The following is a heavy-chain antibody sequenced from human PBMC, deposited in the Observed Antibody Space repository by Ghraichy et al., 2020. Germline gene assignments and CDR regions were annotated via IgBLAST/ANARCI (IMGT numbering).Heavy chain of an antibody. V-gene: IGHV4-59*07. CDR2: IYYSGST. Sequence: DSLNISCTVSGGSISSYYWSWIRQPPGKGLEWIGYIYYSGSTNYNPSLKSRVTISVDTSKNQFSLKLSSVTAADTAVYYCARGDYGDPYYFDYWGQGTLVTVSS. CDR3: ARGDYGDPYYFDY. J-gene: IGHJ4*02. D-gene: IGHD4-17*01. CDR1: GGSISSYY.